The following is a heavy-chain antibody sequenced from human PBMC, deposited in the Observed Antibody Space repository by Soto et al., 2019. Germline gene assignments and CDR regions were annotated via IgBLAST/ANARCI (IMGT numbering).Heavy chain of an antibody. CDR3: ASTWAVPGSHWGD. V-gene: IGHV4-59*01. D-gene: IGHD6-19*01. CDR2: IYFSGNT. J-gene: IGHJ4*02. Sequence: QVQLQESGPGLVKPSETLSLTCTVSGDSMNPYYWSWIRQPPGKGLEWIGYIYFSGNTNFTPSLKSRVTLSLNTSKDQAFLKLTSVTAADTAVYYSASTWAVPGSHWGDWGRGTLVTVSS. CDR1: GDSMNPYY.